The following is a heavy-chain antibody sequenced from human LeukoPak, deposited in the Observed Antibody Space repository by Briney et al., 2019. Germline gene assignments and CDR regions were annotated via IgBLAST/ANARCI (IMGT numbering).Heavy chain of an antibody. D-gene: IGHD2-15*01. Sequence: ASVKVSCKASGYTFTSYAMNGVRQAPGQGLEWMGWINTNTGNTTYAQGFTGRFVFSLDTSVSTAYLQISSLKAEDTAVYYCARRSRMGGIVWEFDYWGQGTLVTVSS. J-gene: IGHJ4*02. CDR1: GYTFTSYA. CDR3: ARRSRMGGIVWEFDY. V-gene: IGHV7-4-1*02. CDR2: INTNTGNT.